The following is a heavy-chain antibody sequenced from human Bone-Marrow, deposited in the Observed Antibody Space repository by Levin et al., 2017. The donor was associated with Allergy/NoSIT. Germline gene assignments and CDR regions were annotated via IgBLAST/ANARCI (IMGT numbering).Heavy chain of an antibody. CDR2: ISGSGAST. V-gene: IGHV3-23*01. CDR3: AKDPRFCASSNCSYGTDV. D-gene: IGHD3-3*01. CDR1: EFTFSTYA. Sequence: GGSLRLSCAAYEFTFSTYAMSWVRQAPGKGLEWVSSISGSGASTYYADSVKGRFTISRDYSKTILYLQMNSLRTEDTAVYYCAKDPRFCASSNCSYGTDVWGQGTTVTVPS. J-gene: IGHJ6*02.